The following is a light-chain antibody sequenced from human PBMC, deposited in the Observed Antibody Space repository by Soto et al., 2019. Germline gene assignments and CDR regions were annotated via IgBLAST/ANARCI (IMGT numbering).Light chain of an antibody. V-gene: IGKV1-5*01. J-gene: IGKJ1*01. CDR1: QSINTW. Sequence: DIQMTQSPSTVSESVGDRITITCRASQSINTWLAWYRQRPGEAPQLLIYDVSTLAMGVPSRFSGSGSGTDFTLTISRLQPDDFAAYYCQQYQTYSRTFGQGTKVEVK. CDR3: QQYQTYSRT. CDR2: DVS.